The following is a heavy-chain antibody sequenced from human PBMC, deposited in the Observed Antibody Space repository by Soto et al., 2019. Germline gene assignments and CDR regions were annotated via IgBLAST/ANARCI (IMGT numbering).Heavy chain of an antibody. D-gene: IGHD2-2*01. J-gene: IGHJ6*02. V-gene: IGHV4-61*01. CDR1: GGSVSSGSYY. CDR3: ARDFWYCSSTSCLKGYYYGMDV. CDR2: IYYSGST. Sequence: SETLSLTCTVSGGSVSSGSYYWSWIRQPPGKGLEWIGYIYYSGSTNYNPSLKSRVTISVDTSKNQFSLKLSSVTAADTAVYYCARDFWYCSSTSCLKGYYYGMDVWGQGTTVTVSS.